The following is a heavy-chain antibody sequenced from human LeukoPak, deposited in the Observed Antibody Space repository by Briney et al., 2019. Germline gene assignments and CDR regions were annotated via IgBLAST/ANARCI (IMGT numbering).Heavy chain of an antibody. D-gene: IGHD6-19*01. Sequence: PGGSLRLSCAASGFTFSSNYMSWVRQAPGKGLEWVSVIYSGGSTYYADSVKGRFTISRDNSKNTLYLQMNSLRAEDTAVYYCASQLAVAYYFDYWGQGTLVTVSS. CDR1: GFTFSSNY. V-gene: IGHV3-66*04. J-gene: IGHJ4*02. CDR3: ASQLAVAYYFDY. CDR2: IYSGGST.